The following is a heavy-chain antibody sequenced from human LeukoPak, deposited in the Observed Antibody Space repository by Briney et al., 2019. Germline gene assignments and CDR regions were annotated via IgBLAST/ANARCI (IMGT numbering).Heavy chain of an antibody. V-gene: IGHV3-21*01. Sequence: PGGSLRLSCAASGFTFSSYSMNWVRQAPGKGLEWVSSISSSSSYIYYADSVKGRFTISRDNAKNSLYLQMNSLRAEDTAVYYCARDLQGDYYGSGISWGQGTLVTVSS. J-gene: IGHJ5*02. CDR2: ISSSSSYI. D-gene: IGHD3-10*01. CDR3: ARDLQGDYYGSGIS. CDR1: GFTFSSYS.